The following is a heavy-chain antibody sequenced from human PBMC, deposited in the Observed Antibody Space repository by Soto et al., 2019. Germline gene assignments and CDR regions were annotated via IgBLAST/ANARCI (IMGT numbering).Heavy chain of an antibody. J-gene: IGHJ6*03. CDR1: GFTFSSYS. V-gene: IGHV3-21*01. CDR2: ISSSSSYI. CDR3: ARDAIFGVVIITYYMDV. Sequence: GGSLRLSCAASGFTFSSYSMNWVRQAPGKGLEWVSSISSSSSYIYYADSVKGRFTISRDNAKNSLYLQMNSLRAEDTAVYYCARDAIFGVVIITYYMDVWGKGTTVTVSS. D-gene: IGHD3-3*01.